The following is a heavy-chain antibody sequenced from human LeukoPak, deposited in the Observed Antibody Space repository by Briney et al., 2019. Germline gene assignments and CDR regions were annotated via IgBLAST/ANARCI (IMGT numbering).Heavy chain of an antibody. D-gene: IGHD3-9*01. CDR2: ISGFNGNT. Sequence: ASVKVSCKASDNTFNKYGIVWVRQAPGQGLEWMGWISGFNGNTKYAQKLQGRVTMTTETSTTTAYMELRSLRSDDTAVYYCARAADILTGYHDKGPFAAYDYWGQGTLVTVSS. J-gene: IGHJ4*02. CDR3: ARAADILTGYHDKGPFAAYDY. V-gene: IGHV1-18*01. CDR1: DNTFNKYG.